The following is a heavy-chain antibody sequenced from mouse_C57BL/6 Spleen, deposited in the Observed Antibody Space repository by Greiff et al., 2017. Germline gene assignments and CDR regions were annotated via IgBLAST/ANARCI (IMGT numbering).Heavy chain of an antibody. J-gene: IGHJ2*01. D-gene: IGHD2-10*01. Sequence: VQLLQSGAELAKPGASVKLSCKASGYTFTSYWMHWVNQTPGQGLEWIGYISPGSGYTKYTQKFKDKATLTADKSTSTAYMQLSSLTYEDSAVYYCAISGLLLDYWGQGTTLTVSS. CDR1: GYTFTSYW. CDR3: AISGLLLDY. CDR2: ISPGSGYT. V-gene: IGHV1-7*01.